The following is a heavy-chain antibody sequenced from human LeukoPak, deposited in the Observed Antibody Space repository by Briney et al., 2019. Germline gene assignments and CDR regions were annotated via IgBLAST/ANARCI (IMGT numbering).Heavy chain of an antibody. Sequence: PSETLSLTFTVSGGSISSYYWSWIRQPPGKGLEWIGYIYYSGSTNYNPSLKSRVTISVDTSKNQFSLKLSSVTAADTAVYYCARGGIPDYWGQGILVTVSS. CDR2: IYYSGST. CDR1: GGSISSYY. J-gene: IGHJ4*02. CDR3: ARGGIPDY. D-gene: IGHD2-21*01. V-gene: IGHV4-59*01.